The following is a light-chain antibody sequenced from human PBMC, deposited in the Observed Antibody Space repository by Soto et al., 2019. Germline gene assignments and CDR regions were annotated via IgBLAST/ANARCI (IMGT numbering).Light chain of an antibody. V-gene: IGKV1-13*02. CDR1: QGISSA. CDR3: QQFDSNPLT. J-gene: IGKJ4*01. CDR2: DAS. Sequence: AIQVTQSPSSLSASVGDRVTITCRASQGISSALVWYQQKPGKAPKLLIYDASTLESGVPSRFSGSGYGTDFTLTISSLQPEDFATYYCQQFDSNPLTFGGGTKVDIK.